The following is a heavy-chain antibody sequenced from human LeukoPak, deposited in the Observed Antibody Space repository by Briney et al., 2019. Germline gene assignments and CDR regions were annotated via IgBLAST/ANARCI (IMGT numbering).Heavy chain of an antibody. CDR1: GFTFSSYA. CDR3: AKPSKSYSGSYFYWYFDL. V-gene: IGHV3-23*01. J-gene: IGHJ2*01. Sequence: GGSLRLSCAASGFTFSSYAMSWVRQAPGKGLEWVSAISGSGGSTYYADSVKGRFTISRDNSKNTLYLQMNSLRAEDTAVYYCAKPSKSYSGSYFYWYFDLWGRGTLVTVSS. CDR2: ISGSGGST. D-gene: IGHD1-26*01.